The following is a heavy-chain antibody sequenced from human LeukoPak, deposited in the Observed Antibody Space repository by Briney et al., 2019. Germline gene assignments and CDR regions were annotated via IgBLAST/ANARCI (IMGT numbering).Heavy chain of an antibody. V-gene: IGHV3-15*01. Sequence: PGGSLRLSCAASGITFSDTWMSWVRRAPGKGLEWVARIQGIVNVGTTDYAAPVKGRFAVSRDDSKDVVFLQMNSLETEDTAVYYCTTHYRPGSHYNIFDYWGQGTLVT. CDR1: GITFSDTW. CDR3: TTHYRPGSHYNIFDY. J-gene: IGHJ4*02. D-gene: IGHD3-10*01. CDR2: IQGIVNVGTT.